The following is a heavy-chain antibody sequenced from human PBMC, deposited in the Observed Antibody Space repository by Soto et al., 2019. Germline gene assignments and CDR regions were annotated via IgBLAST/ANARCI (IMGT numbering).Heavy chain of an antibody. CDR2: ISSSSSYI. D-gene: IGHD6-19*01. Sequence: GGSLRLSCAASGFTFSSYSMNWVRQAPGKGLEWVSSISSSSSYIYYADSVKGRFTISRDNAKNSLYLQMNSLRAEDTAVYYCARDGRGIAVAGDFDYWGQGTLVTVSS. CDR3: ARDGRGIAVAGDFDY. CDR1: GFTFSSYS. J-gene: IGHJ4*02. V-gene: IGHV3-21*01.